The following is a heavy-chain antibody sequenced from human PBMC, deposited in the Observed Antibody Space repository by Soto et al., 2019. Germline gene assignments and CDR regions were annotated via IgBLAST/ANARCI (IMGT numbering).Heavy chain of an antibody. CDR2: MNPNSGNT. J-gene: IGHJ4*02. Sequence: QVQLVQSGAEVKKPGASAKVSCKASGYTFTSYDINWVRQATGQGLEWMGWMNPNSGNTGYAQKFQGRVTMTRNTYISTAYMELSSLRSEDTAVYYGASVPREVVPTSPVDYWGQGTLVTVSS. CDR3: ASVPREVVPTSPVDY. D-gene: IGHD2-15*01. V-gene: IGHV1-8*01. CDR1: GYTFTSYD.